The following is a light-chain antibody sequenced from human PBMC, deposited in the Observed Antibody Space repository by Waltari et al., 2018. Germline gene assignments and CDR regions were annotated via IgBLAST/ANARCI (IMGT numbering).Light chain of an antibody. J-gene: IGKJ4*01. CDR2: EAS. CDR1: QGIGNN. Sequence: DIQLTQLPSALSASVGDTVTITCQASQGIGNNLNWCQQKPGKAPKLLIYEASSLQNWIPSQFSSIGFGTDFTLTISSLQPEDFATSYCQQGYSYPLTFGGGTKVEIK. CDR3: QQGYSYPLT. V-gene: IGKV1-16*02.